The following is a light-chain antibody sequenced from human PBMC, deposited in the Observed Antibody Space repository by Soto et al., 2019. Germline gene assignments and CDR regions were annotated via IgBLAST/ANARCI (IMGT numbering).Light chain of an antibody. V-gene: IGKV4-1*01. J-gene: IGKJ3*01. CDR3: QQYYSTPGFT. CDR1: QSVLYSSNNKNY. Sequence: DIVMTQSPDSLAVSLGESATINCKSSQSVLYSSNNKNYLAWYQQKPGQPPKLLIYWASTRESGVPDRFSGSGSGTDFTLTISGLQAEDVAVYYCQQYYSTPGFTFGPGTKVDIK. CDR2: WAS.